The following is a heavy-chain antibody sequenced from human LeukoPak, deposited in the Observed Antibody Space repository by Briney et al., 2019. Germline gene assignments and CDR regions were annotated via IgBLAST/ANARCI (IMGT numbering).Heavy chain of an antibody. J-gene: IGHJ5*02. CDR2: ISAYNGNT. V-gene: IGHV1-18*01. CDR3: ARDMRGSYYGDWFDP. CDR1: GYTFTSYG. D-gene: IGHD1-26*01. Sequence: ASVKVSCKASGYTFTSYGISWVRQAPGQGLEWMGWISAYNGNTNYAQKLQGRVTMTTDTFTSTAYMELRSLRSDDTAVYYCARDMRGSYYGDWFDPWGQGTLVTVSS.